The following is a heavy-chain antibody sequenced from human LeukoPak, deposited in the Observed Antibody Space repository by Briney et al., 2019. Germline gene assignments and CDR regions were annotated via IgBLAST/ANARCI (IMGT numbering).Heavy chain of an antibody. CDR2: INTNTGNP. V-gene: IGHV7-4-1*02. CDR1: GYTFTSYA. J-gene: IGHJ6*03. D-gene: IGHD3-22*01. CDR3: ARDRYDSSGYNLYYYYYMDV. Sequence: ASVKVSCKASGYTFTSYAMNWVRQAPGQGLEWRGWINTNTGNPTYAQGFTGRFVFSLDTSVSTAYLQISSLKAEDTAVYYCARDRYDSSGYNLYYYYYMDVWGKGTTVTVSS.